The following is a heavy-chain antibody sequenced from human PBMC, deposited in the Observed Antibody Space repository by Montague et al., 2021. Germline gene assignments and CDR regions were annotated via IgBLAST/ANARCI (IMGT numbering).Heavy chain of an antibody. CDR3: ARRQRQAWAHSSSSPQYYYYYMDV. Sequence: CAISGDSVPSNSVAWNWIRQSPSRGLEWLGRTYYRSKWYNDYAVSVKSRITINPDTSKNQFSLQLNSVTPEDTAVYYCARRQRQAWAHSSSSPQYYYYYMDVWGKGTTVTVSS. D-gene: IGHD6-6*01. CDR1: GDSVPSNSVA. J-gene: IGHJ6*03. CDR2: TYYRSKWYN. V-gene: IGHV6-1*01.